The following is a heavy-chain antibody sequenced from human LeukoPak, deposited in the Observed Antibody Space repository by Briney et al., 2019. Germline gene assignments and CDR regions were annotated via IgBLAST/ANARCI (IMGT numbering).Heavy chain of an antibody. D-gene: IGHD3-16*01. CDR3: ARSIMITFGGVRDSRSWYYFDY. V-gene: IGHV4-59*08. CDR2: IYYSGST. Sequence: SETLSLTCTVSGGSISSYYWSWIRQPPGKGLEWIGYIYYSGSTNYNPSLKSRVTISVDTSKNQFSLKLSSVTAADTAVYYCARSIMITFGGVRDSRSWYYFDYWGQGTLVTVSS. J-gene: IGHJ4*02. CDR1: GGSISSYY.